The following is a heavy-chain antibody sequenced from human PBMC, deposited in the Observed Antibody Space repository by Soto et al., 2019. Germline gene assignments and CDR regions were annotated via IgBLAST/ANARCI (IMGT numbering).Heavy chain of an antibody. D-gene: IGHD6-6*01. J-gene: IGHJ5*02. CDR3: ARAGHSSSSEGANWFDP. Sequence: SETLSLTSTVSGGSISSGGYYWSWIRQHPGKGLEWIGYIYYSGSTYYNPSLKSRVTISVDTSKNQLSLNLSSVTAAATAVYYCARAGHSSSSEGANWFDPWGQGTLVTVSS. CDR2: IYYSGST. V-gene: IGHV4-31*03. CDR1: GGSISSGGYY.